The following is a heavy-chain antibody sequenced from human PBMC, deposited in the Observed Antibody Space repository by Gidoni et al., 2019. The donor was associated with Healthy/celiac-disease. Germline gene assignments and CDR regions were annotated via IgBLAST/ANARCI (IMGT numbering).Heavy chain of an antibody. Sequence: EVQLVESGGGLVQPGGSLRLSCAASGFTFSSSAMGWFRQASGKGLEWVSAISGSGGSTYYADAVKGRFTISRENSKNTLYLQRNSLRAEDTAVYYCAKGYSGSFRYFDYWGQGTLVTVSS. D-gene: IGHD1-26*01. CDR1: GFTFSSSA. V-gene: IGHV3-23*04. CDR2: ISGSGGST. J-gene: IGHJ4*02. CDR3: AKGYSGSFRYFDY.